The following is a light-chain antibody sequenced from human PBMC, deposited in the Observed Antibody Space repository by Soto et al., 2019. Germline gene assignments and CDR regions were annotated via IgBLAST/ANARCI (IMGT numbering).Light chain of an antibody. Sequence: AIQMTQSPSSLSAFVGDRVTIACRASQGIRSDLGWYQQKPGKAPKLLIYGASSLQSGVPSRFSGSGSGTDFTLTIISLQPEDFATYYCLQHYNYPRTFGQGTKVEIK. V-gene: IGKV1-6*01. CDR3: LQHYNYPRT. CDR2: GAS. CDR1: QGIRSD. J-gene: IGKJ1*01.